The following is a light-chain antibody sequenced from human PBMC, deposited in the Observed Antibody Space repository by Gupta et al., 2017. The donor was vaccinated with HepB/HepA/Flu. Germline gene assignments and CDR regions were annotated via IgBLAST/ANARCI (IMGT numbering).Light chain of an antibody. Sequence: EIVMTQSPATLSVSPGERATLSCRASQSVSSSLAWYQQKPGQAPRLLIYGASTTATGVPARFSGSGSGTEFTLTISSLQSEDFAVYYCQQDNRWPLTFGGGTKVEI. CDR3: QQDNRWPLT. V-gene: IGKV3-15*01. CDR1: QSVSSS. CDR2: GAS. J-gene: IGKJ4*01.